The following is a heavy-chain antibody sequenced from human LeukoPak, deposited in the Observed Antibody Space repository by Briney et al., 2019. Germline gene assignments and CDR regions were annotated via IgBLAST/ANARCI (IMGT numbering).Heavy chain of an antibody. CDR3: ARRSQENGMITANNWFDP. J-gene: IGHJ5*02. V-gene: IGHV4-59*08. Sequence: MSSETLSLTCTVSGGSISSYYWGWIRQPPGQGLEWIGYIYYSGSTNYNPSLKSRVTISVDTSKNQFSLKLTSVTAADTAVYYCARRSQENGMITANNWFDPWGQGTLVTVSS. D-gene: IGHD3-16*01. CDR2: IYYSGST. CDR1: GGSISSYY.